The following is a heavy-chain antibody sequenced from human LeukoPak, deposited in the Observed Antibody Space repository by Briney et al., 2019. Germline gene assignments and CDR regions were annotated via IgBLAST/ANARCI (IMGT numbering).Heavy chain of an antibody. CDR1: GGSISSSSYY. CDR3: ARVDNYYDSSPYYSDNY. V-gene: IGHV4-61*05. J-gene: IGHJ4*02. CDR2: IYYSGST. Sequence: SETLSLTCTVSGGSISSSSYYWGWIRQPPGKGLEWIGYIYYSGSTNYNPPLKSRVTISVDTSKNQFSLKLSSVTAEDTAVYYCARVDNYYDSSPYYSDNYWGQGTLVTVSS. D-gene: IGHD3-22*01.